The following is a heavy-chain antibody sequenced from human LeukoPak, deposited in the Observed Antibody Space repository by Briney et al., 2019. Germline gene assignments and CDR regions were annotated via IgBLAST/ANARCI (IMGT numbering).Heavy chain of an antibody. CDR3: ARDRGWGYEFWSGYYPPPIDY. CDR2: ISAYNGNT. D-gene: IGHD3-3*01. V-gene: IGHV1-18*01. Sequence: ASVKVSCKASGYTYTSYGISWVRQAPGQGLEWMGWISAYNGNTNYAQKLQGRVTMTTDTSTSTAYMELRSLRSDDTAVYYCARDRGWGYEFWSGYYPPPIDYWGQGTLVTVSS. CDR1: GYTYTSYG. J-gene: IGHJ4*02.